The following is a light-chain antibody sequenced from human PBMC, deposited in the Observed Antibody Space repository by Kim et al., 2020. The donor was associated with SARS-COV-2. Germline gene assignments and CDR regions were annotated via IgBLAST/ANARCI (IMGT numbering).Light chain of an antibody. V-gene: IGKV3-20*01. CDR1: QSVSGSY. CDR2: GTS. J-gene: IGKJ4*01. CDR3: QQYETLPLT. Sequence: SPGEGATLSCRASQSVSGSYLAWYQQRPAQPPRLLIYGTSNRAAGIPDRFSGSGSGTDFTLTISRLEPEDFAVYSCQQYETLPLTFGGGTKVDIK.